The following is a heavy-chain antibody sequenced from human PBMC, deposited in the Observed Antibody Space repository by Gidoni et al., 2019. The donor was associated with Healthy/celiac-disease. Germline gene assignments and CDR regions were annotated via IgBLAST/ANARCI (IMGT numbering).Heavy chain of an antibody. Sequence: EVHLFESGGGSVQSGGSLRLSCAASGFTFSSYAMSWVRQAQGKGLEWVSAISGSSGSTYYADTVKGRFTISRDNSKNTLYLQMNSLRAEDTAVYYCAKETLRCFDWLTSSDYWGQGTLVTVSS. CDR2: ISGSSGST. J-gene: IGHJ4*02. CDR1: GFTFSSYA. CDR3: AKETLRCFDWLTSSDY. V-gene: IGHV3-23*01. D-gene: IGHD3-9*01.